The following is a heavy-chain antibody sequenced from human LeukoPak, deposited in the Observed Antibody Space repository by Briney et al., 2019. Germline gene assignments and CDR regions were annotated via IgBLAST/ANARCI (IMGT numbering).Heavy chain of an antibody. D-gene: IGHD5-24*01. CDR2: IYPGDSDT. CDR1: GYSFTSYW. CDR3: ARNAMASSPKSFDY. Sequence: GESLKISCQGSGYSFTSYWIGWVRQMPGKGLEWMGIIYPGDSDTRYSPSLQGQVTISADKSISTAYLQWSSLKASDTAMYYCARNAMASSPKSFDYWGQGTLVIVSS. V-gene: IGHV5-51*01. J-gene: IGHJ4*02.